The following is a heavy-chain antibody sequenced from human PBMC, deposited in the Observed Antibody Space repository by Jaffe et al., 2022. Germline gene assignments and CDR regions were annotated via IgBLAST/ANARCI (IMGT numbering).Heavy chain of an antibody. V-gene: IGHV4-4*02. CDR2: IYHSGST. CDR3: ARDKSSSTGQLTQTTGWFDP. D-gene: IGHD1-1*01. CDR1: GGSISSSNW. Sequence: QVQLQESGPGLVKPSGTLSLTCAVSGGSISSSNWWSWVRQPPGKGLEWIGEIYHSGSTNYNPSLKSRVTISVDKSKNQFSLKLSSVTAADTAVYYCARDKSSSTGQLTQTTGWFDPWGQGTLVTVSS. J-gene: IGHJ5*02.